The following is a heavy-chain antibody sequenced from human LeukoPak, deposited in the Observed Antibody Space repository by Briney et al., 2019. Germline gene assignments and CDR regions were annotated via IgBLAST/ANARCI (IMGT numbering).Heavy chain of an antibody. D-gene: IGHD2-15*01. Sequence: PGESLKISCKGSGYSFTNYWIGWVRQMPGTGLEWMGIIYPDDSDTRYSPSFQGQVTISADKSISTAYLQWSSLKASDTAMYYCARLEGCSAGGCYSYWYFDLWGRGTLVTVSS. CDR3: ARLEGCSAGGCYSYWYFDL. V-gene: IGHV5-51*01. J-gene: IGHJ2*01. CDR1: GYSFTNYW. CDR2: IYPDDSDT.